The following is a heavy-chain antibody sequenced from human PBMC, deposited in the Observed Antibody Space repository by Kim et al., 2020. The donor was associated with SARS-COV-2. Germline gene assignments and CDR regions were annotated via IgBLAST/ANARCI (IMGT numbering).Heavy chain of an antibody. D-gene: IGHD5-12*01. J-gene: IGHJ4*02. CDR2: INHSGST. CDR1: GGSFSGYY. CDR3: ARGTRDGYNFDY. V-gene: IGHV4-34*01. Sequence: SETLSLTCAVYGGSFSGYYWSWIRQPPGKGLEWIGEINHSGSTNYNPSLKSRVTISVDTSKNQFSLKLSSVTAADTAVYYCARGTRDGYNFDYWGQGTLV.